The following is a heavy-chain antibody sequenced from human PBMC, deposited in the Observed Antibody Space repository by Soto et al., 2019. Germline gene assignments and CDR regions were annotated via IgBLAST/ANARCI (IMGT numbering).Heavy chain of an antibody. V-gene: IGHV3-30*18. D-gene: IGHD2-2*01. CDR2: ISDTGSSH. J-gene: IGHJ4*02. Sequence: GGSLRLSCVGSGFTFSSYGMHWVRQAPGKGLECVAVISDTGSSHYYAASVEGRFTISRENSKNTLSLHMDRLRVEDTAVYYCAKDRGGDCPDNSCYFGADYWGQGAPVTVSS. CDR1: GFTFSSYG. CDR3: AKDRGGDCPDNSCYFGADY.